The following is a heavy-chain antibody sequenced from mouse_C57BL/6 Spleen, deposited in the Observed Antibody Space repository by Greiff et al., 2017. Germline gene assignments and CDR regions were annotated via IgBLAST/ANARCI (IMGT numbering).Heavy chain of an antibody. D-gene: IGHD2-4*01. CDR1: GYTFSDYG. J-gene: IGHJ4*01. V-gene: IGHV5-17*01. Sequence: EVQLVESGGGLVKPGGSLKLSCAASGYTFSDYGMHWVRQAPEKGLEWVAYISSGSSTIYSADKVKGRFTFSRDNAKNTLFMQMTSLRSEDTAMYYGARDGTMITNDYAMDYWGQGTLVTVS. CDR2: ISSGSSTI. CDR3: ARDGTMITNDYAMDY.